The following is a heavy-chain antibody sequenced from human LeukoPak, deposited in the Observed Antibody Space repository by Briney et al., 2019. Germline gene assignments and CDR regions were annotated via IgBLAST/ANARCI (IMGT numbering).Heavy chain of an antibody. CDR3: ARDRGTMVRGVTRRGAFDI. Sequence: GGSLRLSCAASGFTFSRHSINWVRQAPGKGLEWVSSISSSSSYIYYADSVKGRFTISRDNAKNSLYLQMNSLRAEDTAVYYCARDRGTMVRGVTRRGAFDIWGQGTMVTVSS. J-gene: IGHJ3*02. D-gene: IGHD3-10*01. CDR2: ISSSSSYI. CDR1: GFTFSRHS. V-gene: IGHV3-21*01.